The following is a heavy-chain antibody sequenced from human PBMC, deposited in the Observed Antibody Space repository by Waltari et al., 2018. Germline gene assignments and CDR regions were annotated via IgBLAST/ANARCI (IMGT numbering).Heavy chain of an antibody. V-gene: IGHV3-30*02. CDR3: AKDFEYYYDSSGYYL. Sequence: QVQLVESGGGVVQPGGSLRLSCAASGFTFSSYGMHWVCQAPGKGLEWVAFIRYDGSNKYYADSVKGRFTISRDNSKNTLYLQMNSLRAEDTAVYYCAKDFEYYYDSSGYYLWGQGTLVTVSS. J-gene: IGHJ5*02. CDR2: IRYDGSNK. CDR1: GFTFSSYG. D-gene: IGHD3-22*01.